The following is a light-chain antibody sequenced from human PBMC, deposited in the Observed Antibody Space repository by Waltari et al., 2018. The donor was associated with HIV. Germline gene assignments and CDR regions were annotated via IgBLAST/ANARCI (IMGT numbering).Light chain of an antibody. J-gene: IGLJ3*02. CDR3: AAWDDSLNAWV. CDR1: SSNIGSNT. V-gene: IGLV1-44*01. Sequence: QSLLTQPPSASGTPGQRVSISCSGSSSNIGSNTVKWYQQLLGTAPKLLIYSNNQRPSGVPDRFSGSKSGTSASLAISGLQSEDEADYYCAAWDDSLNAWVFGGGTKLTVL. CDR2: SNN.